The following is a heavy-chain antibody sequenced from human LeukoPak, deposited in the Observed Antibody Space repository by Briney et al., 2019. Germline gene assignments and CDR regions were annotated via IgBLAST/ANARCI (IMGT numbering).Heavy chain of an antibody. J-gene: IGHJ4*02. CDR3: AKDLGYYGSGSYYNGFDY. V-gene: IGHV3-15*01. CDR1: GFTFSNAW. Sequence: PGGSLRLSCAASGFTFSNAWMSWVRQAPGKGLEWVGRIKSKTDGGTTDYAAPVKGRFTISRDDSKNTLYLQMNSLKTEDTAVYYCAKDLGYYGSGSYYNGFDYWGQGTLVTVSS. CDR2: IKSKTDGGTT. D-gene: IGHD3-10*01.